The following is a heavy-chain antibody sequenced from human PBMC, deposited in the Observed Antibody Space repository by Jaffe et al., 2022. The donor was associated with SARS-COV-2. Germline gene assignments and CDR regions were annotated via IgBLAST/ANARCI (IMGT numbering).Heavy chain of an antibody. Sequence: EVQLVESGGGLVQPGGSLRLSCAASGFTFSSYWMHWVRQAPGKGLVWVSRINSDGSSTSYADSVKGRFTISRDNAKNTLYLQMNSLRAEDTAVYYCARDGPLYYYDSSGYSGGSFDYWGQGTLVTVSS. CDR2: INSDGSST. CDR1: GFTFSSYW. CDR3: ARDGPLYYYDSSGYSGGSFDY. V-gene: IGHV3-74*01. D-gene: IGHD3-22*01. J-gene: IGHJ4*02.